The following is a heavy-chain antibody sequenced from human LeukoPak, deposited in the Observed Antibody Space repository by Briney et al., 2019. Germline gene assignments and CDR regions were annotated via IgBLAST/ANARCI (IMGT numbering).Heavy chain of an antibody. Sequence: QTLSLTCAISGDSVSSHSAAWSWIRQSPSRGLEWLGRTYYRSKWHNDYAVSVKSRITINPDTSKNQFSLHLNSVTPEDTAVYYCGRGIADSSGYYYVDYWGQGTLVTVSS. D-gene: IGHD3-22*01. J-gene: IGHJ4*02. CDR2: TYYRSKWHN. CDR3: GRGIADSSGYYYVDY. CDR1: GDSVSSHSAA. V-gene: IGHV6-1*01.